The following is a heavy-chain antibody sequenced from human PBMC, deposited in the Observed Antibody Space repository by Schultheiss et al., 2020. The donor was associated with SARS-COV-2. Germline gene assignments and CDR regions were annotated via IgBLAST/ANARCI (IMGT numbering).Heavy chain of an antibody. J-gene: IGHJ6*03. D-gene: IGHD2-2*01. CDR3: ARAVRVPAATYYYYYYMDV. CDR2: FYNSGSP. CDR1: GGSISGYF. V-gene: IGHV4-4*08. Sequence: SETLSLTCSVSGGSISGYFWSWIRQPPGKGLEWIGYFYNSGSPNYNPSLKSRVTISFDTSNNQFSLKLSSVTAADTAVYYCARAVRVPAATYYYYYYMDVWGKGTTVTVSS.